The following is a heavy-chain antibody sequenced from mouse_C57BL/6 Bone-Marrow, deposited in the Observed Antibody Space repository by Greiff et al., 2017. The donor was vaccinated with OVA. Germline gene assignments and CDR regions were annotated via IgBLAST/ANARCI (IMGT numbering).Heavy chain of an antibody. CDR2: INPYNGGT. J-gene: IGHJ4*01. CDR1: GYTFTDYY. Sequence: VQLQQSGPVLVKPGASVKMSCKASGYTFTDYYMNWVKQSHGKSLEWIGVINPYNGGTSYNQKFKGKATLTVDKSSSTAYMELNSLTSEDSAVYYCDLLLRYAMDYWGQGTSVTVSS. CDR3: DLLLRYAMDY. D-gene: IGHD1-1*01. V-gene: IGHV1-19*01.